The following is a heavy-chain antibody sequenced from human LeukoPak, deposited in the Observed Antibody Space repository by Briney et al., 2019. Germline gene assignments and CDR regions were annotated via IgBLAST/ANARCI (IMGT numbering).Heavy chain of an antibody. Sequence: TSETLSLTCTVSGGSISSSSYYWGWIRQPPGKGLEWIGSIYYSGSTYYNPSLKSRVTISVDTSKNQFSLKLSSVTAADTAVYYCARDRAAAGTWWFDPWGQGTLVTVSS. CDR2: IYYSGST. J-gene: IGHJ5*02. CDR1: GGSISSSSYY. CDR3: ARDRAAAGTWWFDP. D-gene: IGHD6-13*01. V-gene: IGHV4-39*07.